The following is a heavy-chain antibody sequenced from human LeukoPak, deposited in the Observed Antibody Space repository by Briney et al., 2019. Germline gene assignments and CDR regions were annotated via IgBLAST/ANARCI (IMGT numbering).Heavy chain of an antibody. CDR3: AKDTYSSGWYPYYYYGMDV. J-gene: IGHJ6*02. D-gene: IGHD6-19*01. CDR1: GFTFSSYA. Sequence: RPGGSLRLSCAASGFTFSSYAMTWVRQAPGKGLEWVSTITGSGGYTYYADSVKGRFTISRDNSKNTLYLQMNSLRAEDTAVYYCAKDTYSSGWYPYYYYGMDVWGQGTTVTVSS. V-gene: IGHV3-23*01. CDR2: ITGSGGYT.